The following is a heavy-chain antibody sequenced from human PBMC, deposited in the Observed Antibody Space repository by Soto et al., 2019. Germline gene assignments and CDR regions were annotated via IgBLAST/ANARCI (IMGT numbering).Heavy chain of an antibody. CDR1: GGTVSRHA. D-gene: IGHD6-13*01. J-gene: IGHJ5*02. Sequence: SSAKVSLQTSGGTVSRHAINWVRQAPGQGLEWMGGIIPLFGTTNYAQKFKGRVTISADESTSTAYMELSSLTSEDAAVYYCARAAIHGSSWYFWFDPWGQGTLVTVSS. CDR2: IIPLFGTT. CDR3: ARAAIHGSSWYFWFDP. V-gene: IGHV1-69*13.